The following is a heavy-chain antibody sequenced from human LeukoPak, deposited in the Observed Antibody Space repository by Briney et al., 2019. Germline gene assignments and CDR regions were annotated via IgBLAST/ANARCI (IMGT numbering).Heavy chain of an antibody. V-gene: IGHV4-39*07. CDR1: GGSISSSSYY. J-gene: IGHJ6*02. D-gene: IGHD2-15*01. CDR3: ARAGAWSGGYCSGGSCPYYYYYGLDV. CDR2: IYYSGAT. Sequence: SETLSLTCTVSGGSISSSSYYWGWIRQPPGKGLEWIGTIYYSGATYYNPSLKRRLTISVDTSKSQFSLKLSSVTAADTAVYYCARAGAWSGGYCSGGSCPYYYYYGLDVWGQGTTVTVSS.